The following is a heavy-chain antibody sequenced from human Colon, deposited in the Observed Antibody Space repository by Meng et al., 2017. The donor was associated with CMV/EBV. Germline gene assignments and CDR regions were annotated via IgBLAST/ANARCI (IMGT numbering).Heavy chain of an antibody. V-gene: IGHV4-4*02. CDR1: GGSTTSNNW. D-gene: IGHD3-22*01. Sequence: SGGSTTSNNWWSCVRQSPTKGLEWIGEIHHSGNTNYNPSLKSRLMMSLDKSKNQFSLTLTSVTAADTAIYYCARDDYSDSSGYCDYWGQGTLVTVSS. CDR3: ARDDYSDSSGYCDY. J-gene: IGHJ4*02. CDR2: IHHSGNT.